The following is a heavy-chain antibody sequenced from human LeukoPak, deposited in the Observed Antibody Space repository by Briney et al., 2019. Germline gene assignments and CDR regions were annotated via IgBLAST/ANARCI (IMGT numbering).Heavy chain of an antibody. CDR2: IIPIFGTA. D-gene: IGHD3-9*01. V-gene: IGHV1-69*01. CDR3: ARAYDILTGYSS. J-gene: IGHJ3*01. CDR1: GGTFSSYA. Sequence: VASVKVSCKASGGTFSSYAISWVRQAPGQGLEWMGGIIPIFGTANYAQKFQGRVTITADESTSTAYMELSSLRSEDTAVYYCARAYDILTGYSSWGQGTMVTVSS.